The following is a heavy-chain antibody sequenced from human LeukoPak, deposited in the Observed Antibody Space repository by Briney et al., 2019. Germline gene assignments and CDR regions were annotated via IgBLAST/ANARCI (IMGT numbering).Heavy chain of an antibody. D-gene: IGHD3/OR15-3a*01. CDR2: IYHTGAI. J-gene: IGHJ4*02. V-gene: IGHV4-59*01. CDR3: ARVSWTGGTCHLDS. Sequence: SETLSLTCTVSGGSITHFFWSFIRQPPTKGLEYIGYIYHTGAIDYNPSLKSRLTMSADKSTNQFSLNLRSVTAADTAVYYCARVSWTGGTCHLDSWGQGILVTVSS. CDR1: GGSITHFF.